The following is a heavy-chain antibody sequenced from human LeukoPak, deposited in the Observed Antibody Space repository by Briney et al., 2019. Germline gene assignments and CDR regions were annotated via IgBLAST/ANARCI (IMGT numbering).Heavy chain of an antibody. CDR1: GFAFSSYA. D-gene: IGHD3-22*01. Sequence: GGSLRLSCAASGFAFSSYAMSWVRQAPGKGLEWVSAISGSGGSTYYADSVKGRFTISRDNSKNTLYLQMNSLRAEDTAVYYCATMVTSPTYYYDSSGYEDYWGQGTLVTVSS. V-gene: IGHV3-23*01. J-gene: IGHJ4*02. CDR3: ATMVTSPTYYYDSSGYEDY. CDR2: ISGSGGST.